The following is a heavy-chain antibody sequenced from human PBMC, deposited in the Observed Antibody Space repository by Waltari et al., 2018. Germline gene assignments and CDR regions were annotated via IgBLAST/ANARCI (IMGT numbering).Heavy chain of an antibody. V-gene: IGHV4-59*11. J-gene: IGHJ2*01. CDR3: ARGRRYCSGGSCFRYFDL. CDR2: IYYSGST. D-gene: IGHD2-15*01. Sequence: QVQLQESGPGLVKPSETLSLTCTVSGGSISSHYWSWIRQPPGKGLEWIGSIYYSGSTYYNPSLKSRVTISVDTSKNQFSLKLSSVTAADTAVYYCARGRRYCSGGSCFRYFDLWGRGTLVTVSS. CDR1: GGSISSHY.